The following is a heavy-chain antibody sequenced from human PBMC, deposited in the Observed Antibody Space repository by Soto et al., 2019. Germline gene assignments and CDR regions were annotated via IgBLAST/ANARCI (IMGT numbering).Heavy chain of an antibody. CDR2: IIPIFGTA. CDR3: AREDRRLFMITFGGVIPKGAPEMFDY. V-gene: IGHV1-69*13. J-gene: IGHJ4*02. CDR1: GGTFSSYA. Sequence: SVKVSCKASGGTFSSYAISWVRQAPGQGLEWMGGIIPIFGTANYARKFQGRVTITADESTSTAYMELSSLRSEDTAVYYCAREDRRLFMITFGGVIPKGAPEMFDYWGQGTLVTVSS. D-gene: IGHD3-16*02.